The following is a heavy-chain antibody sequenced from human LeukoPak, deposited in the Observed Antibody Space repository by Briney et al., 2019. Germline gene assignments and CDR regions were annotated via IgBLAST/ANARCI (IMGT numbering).Heavy chain of an antibody. CDR2: IYHNGET. J-gene: IGHJ2*01. V-gene: IGHV4-39*02. Sequence: KPSETLSLTCTVSGGSISGSSYYWGWVRQPPGRGLEWIANIYHNGETFYNPSLKSRVTISVDTSKNQFSLKLFSVTAADTALYYCATDADPRWYFDLWGRGTLVTVSS. CDR3: ATDADPRWYFDL. CDR1: GGSISGSSYY.